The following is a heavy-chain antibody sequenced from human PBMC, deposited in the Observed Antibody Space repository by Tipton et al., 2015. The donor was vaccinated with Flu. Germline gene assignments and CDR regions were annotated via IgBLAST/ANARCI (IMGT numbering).Heavy chain of an antibody. CDR2: ISSSSSYI. Sequence: CAVSGFTFSSYSMNWVRQAPGKGLEWVSSISSSSSYIYYADSVKGRFTISRDNAKNSLYLQMNSLRAEDTAVYYCARDREAVAGVIDYWGQGTLVTVSS. D-gene: IGHD6-19*01. CDR3: ARDREAVAGVIDY. CDR1: GFTFSSYS. V-gene: IGHV3-21*01. J-gene: IGHJ4*02.